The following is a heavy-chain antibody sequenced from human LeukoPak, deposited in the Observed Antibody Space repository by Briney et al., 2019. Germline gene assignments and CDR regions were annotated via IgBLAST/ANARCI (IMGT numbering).Heavy chain of an antibody. Sequence: RSSETLSLTCTVSGGSISSNGYYWGWIRQPPGKGLEWIGSFYYTGSTFYSPSLKSRVTISVDTSKNQFSLKLSSVTAADTAVYYCARGPTPDAFDIWGQGTMVTVSS. J-gene: IGHJ3*02. CDR2: FYYTGST. CDR3: ARGPTPDAFDI. CDR1: GGSISSNGYY. V-gene: IGHV4-39*07.